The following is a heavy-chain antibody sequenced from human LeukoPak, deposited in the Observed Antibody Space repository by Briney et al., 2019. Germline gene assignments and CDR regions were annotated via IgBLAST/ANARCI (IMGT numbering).Heavy chain of an antibody. D-gene: IGHD7-27*01. J-gene: IGHJ4*02. CDR1: GFTFSNYW. V-gene: IGHV3-7*01. Sequence: PGGSLRLSCVASGFTFSNYWMTWFRQTPGKGLEWVGNINQDGSEKYYLDSVRGRFTFSRDNAKNSLYLQMNSLRVEDTAIYYCARDYVWGSSESDYWGQGTLVTVSS. CDR3: ARDYVWGSSESDY. CDR2: INQDGSEK.